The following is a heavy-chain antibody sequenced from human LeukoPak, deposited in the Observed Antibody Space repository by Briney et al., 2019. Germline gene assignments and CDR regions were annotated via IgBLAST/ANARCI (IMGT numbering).Heavy chain of an antibody. CDR3: ARDTPYYYDSSGYRSRFDY. J-gene: IGHJ4*02. Sequence: ASVKVSCKASGYTFTSYGISWVRQAPGQGLEWMGWISAYNGNTNYAQRLQGRVTMTTDTSTSTAYMELRSLRSDDTAVYYCARDTPYYYDSSGYRSRFDYWGQGTLVTVSS. V-gene: IGHV1-18*01. CDR1: GYTFTSYG. CDR2: ISAYNGNT. D-gene: IGHD3-22*01.